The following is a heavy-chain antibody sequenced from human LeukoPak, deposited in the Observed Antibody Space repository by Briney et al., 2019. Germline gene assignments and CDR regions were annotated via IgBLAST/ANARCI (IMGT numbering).Heavy chain of an antibody. CDR3: ARVDGDYGDDY. Sequence: SETLSLTCTVSGYSIRSGYYGGWIRQPPRKGLEWIGSIYHSGVTYYNPSLKSRVTISVDTSKNQFSLKLSSVPAADTAVYYCARVDGDYGDDYWGQGTLVTVSS. CDR2: IYHSGVT. D-gene: IGHD4-17*01. V-gene: IGHV4-38-2*02. CDR1: GYSIRSGYY. J-gene: IGHJ4*02.